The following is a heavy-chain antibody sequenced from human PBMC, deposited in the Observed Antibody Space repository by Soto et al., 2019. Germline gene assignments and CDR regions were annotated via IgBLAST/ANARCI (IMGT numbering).Heavy chain of an antibody. D-gene: IGHD6-6*01. CDR1: GGTFSSYA. Sequence: QVQLVQSGAEVKKPGSSVKVSCKASGGTFSSYAISWVRQAPGQGLEWMGGIIPIFGTANYAQKFQGRVTITADESTSTAYIELSSLRSEDTAVYYCARHEQLLGVYYYYYGMDVWGQGTTVTVSS. CDR3: ARHEQLLGVYYYYYGMDV. CDR2: IIPIFGTA. V-gene: IGHV1-69*01. J-gene: IGHJ6*02.